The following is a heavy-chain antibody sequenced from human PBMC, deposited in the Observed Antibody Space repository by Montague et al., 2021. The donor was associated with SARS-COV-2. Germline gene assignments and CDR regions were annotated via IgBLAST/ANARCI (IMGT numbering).Heavy chain of an antibody. Sequence: SEILSLTCTASGGSISSSSYYWGWIRQSPGKGLEWIGNILYRGSTNYXXXLKSRVSMSLDTSKNHLSLRLSSVTATDTAVYYCARREVCYNDSALMDVWGQGTAVIVSS. J-gene: IGHJ6*02. CDR2: ILYRGST. D-gene: IGHD3-22*01. CDR1: GGSISSSSYY. V-gene: IGHV4-39*02. CDR3: ARREVCYNDSALMDV.